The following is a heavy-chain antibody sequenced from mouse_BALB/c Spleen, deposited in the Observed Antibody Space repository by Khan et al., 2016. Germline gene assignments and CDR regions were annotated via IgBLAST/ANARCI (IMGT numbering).Heavy chain of an antibody. Sequence: EVQLLETGGGLVQPGGSRGLSCEGSGFTFSGFWMSWVRQTPGKTLEWIGDINSDGSAINYAPSIKDRFTIFRDNDKSTLYLQMSNVRSEDTATYFCMRYDGYYWYFDVWGAETTVTVSS. V-gene: IGHV11-2*02. J-gene: IGHJ1*01. D-gene: IGHD2-3*01. CDR2: INSDGSAI. CDR3: MRYDGYYWYFDV. CDR1: GFTFSGFW.